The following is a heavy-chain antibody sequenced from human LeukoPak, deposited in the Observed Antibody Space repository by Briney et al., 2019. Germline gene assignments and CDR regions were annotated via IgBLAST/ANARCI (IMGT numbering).Heavy chain of an antibody. J-gene: IGHJ4*02. CDR3: AREKMRRYSYGYAH. V-gene: IGHV4-34*01. CDR2: INHSGST. CDR1: GGSFSGYY. Sequence: SETLSLTCAVYGGSFSGYYWSWIRQPPGKGLEWIGEINHSGSTNYNSSLKSRVTISVDTSKNQFSLKVSSVTAADTAVYYCAREKMRRYSYGYAHWGQGTLVTVSS. D-gene: IGHD5-18*01.